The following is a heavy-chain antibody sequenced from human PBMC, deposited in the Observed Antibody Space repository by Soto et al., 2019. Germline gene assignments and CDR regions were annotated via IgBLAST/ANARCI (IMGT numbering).Heavy chain of an antibody. Sequence: GGSLSLSCSASGFTFSNYGMSWVRQAPGKGLEWVSVMSGSGDDAYYADSVKGRFTISRDNSKNMLYLQMNRLRAEDTDVYFCGKKGTIYLVDPDGYWGHVTQGAGSS. CDR3: GKKGTIYLVDPDGY. J-gene: IGHJ4*01. CDR2: MSGSGDDA. V-gene: IGHV3-23*01. CDR1: GFTFSNYG. D-gene: IGHD3-3*01.